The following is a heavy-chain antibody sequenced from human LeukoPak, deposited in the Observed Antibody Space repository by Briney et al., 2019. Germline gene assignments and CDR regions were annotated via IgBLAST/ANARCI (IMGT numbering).Heavy chain of an antibody. D-gene: IGHD1-1*01. Sequence: PGGSLRLSCAAPGVTFTSYTLNVVRQAPGKGLEWVSSISVSSTYIYYSDSLKGRFTISRDNAKNSLYLQMNSLRAEDTAVYYCARDSGQFDYWGQGTLVTVSS. V-gene: IGHV3-21*01. CDR2: ISVSSTYI. J-gene: IGHJ4*02. CDR1: GVTFTSYT. CDR3: ARDSGQFDY.